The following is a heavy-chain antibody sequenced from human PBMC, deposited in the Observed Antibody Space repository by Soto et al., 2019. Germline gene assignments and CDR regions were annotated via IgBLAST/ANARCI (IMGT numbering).Heavy chain of an antibody. CDR3: AKDRPYGPASPYYYGMDV. CDR1: GFTFSSYA. CDR2: ISGSGGST. Sequence: EVQLLESGGGLVQPGGSLRLSCAASGFTFSSYAMSWVRQAPGKGLEWVSAISGSGGSTYYADSVKGRFTISRDNSKNTXXLQMNSLRAEDTAVYYCAKDRPYGPASPYYYGMDVWGQGTTVTVSS. V-gene: IGHV3-23*01. D-gene: IGHD4-17*01. J-gene: IGHJ6*02.